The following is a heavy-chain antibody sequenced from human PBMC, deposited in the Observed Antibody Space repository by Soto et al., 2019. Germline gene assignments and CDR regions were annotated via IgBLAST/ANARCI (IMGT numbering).Heavy chain of an antibody. V-gene: IGHV3-49*03. CDR2: IRSRPYGGTT. CDR1: GFTFPDYG. D-gene: IGHD4-17*01. J-gene: IGHJ4*02. Sequence: EVHLVESGGGLIQPGRSLRLSCTPSGFTFPDYGVSWFRQAPGKGLEWLGFIRSRPYGGTTEYAASVEGRFTISRDNSEGIAYLQMNSLKTEDTAVYYCAKKFDYGDYPFYFDYWGQGTLVTVSS. CDR3: AKKFDYGDYPFYFDY.